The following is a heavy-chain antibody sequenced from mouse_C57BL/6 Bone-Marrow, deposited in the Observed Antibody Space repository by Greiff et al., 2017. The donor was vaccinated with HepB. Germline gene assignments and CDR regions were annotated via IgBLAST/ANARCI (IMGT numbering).Heavy chain of an antibody. V-gene: IGHV1-52*01. CDR2: IDPSDSET. Sequence: QVQLQQPGAELVRPGSSVKLSCKASGYTFTSYWMHWVKQRPIQGLEWIGNIDPSDSETHYNHKFKDKATLTLDKSSSTSYMQRSSLTSEDSAVYYCAAYSNYYWYFDVWGTGTTVTVSS. CDR3: AAYSNYYWYFDV. CDR1: GYTFTSYW. J-gene: IGHJ1*03. D-gene: IGHD2-5*01.